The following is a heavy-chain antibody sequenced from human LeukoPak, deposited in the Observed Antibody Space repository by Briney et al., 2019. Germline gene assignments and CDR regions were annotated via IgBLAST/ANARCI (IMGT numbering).Heavy chain of an antibody. D-gene: IGHD3-10*01. Sequence: PGGSLRLSCAASGFTFGSFEMNWVRQAPGKGLEWVSHISSSGTTIYDADSVKGRFTISRDNAKNSLYLQMNSLRVEDTAVYYCAKGSGSYSRYYYYYMDVWGKGTTVTVSS. CDR1: GFTFGSFE. CDR2: ISSSGTTI. J-gene: IGHJ6*03. V-gene: IGHV3-48*03. CDR3: AKGSGSYSRYYYYYMDV.